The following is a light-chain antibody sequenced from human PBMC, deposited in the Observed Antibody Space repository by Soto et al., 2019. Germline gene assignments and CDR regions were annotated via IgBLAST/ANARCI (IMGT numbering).Light chain of an antibody. V-gene: IGKV3-20*01. CDR3: HQYGISP. CDR2: GAS. J-gene: IGKJ4*01. CDR1: QSVSSNY. Sequence: EIVLTQSQRTLSLSPLEGCSLXGRPSQSVSSNYLAWYQQKPGQAPRLLIYGASSRATGIPDRFSGSGSGTEFSLTISRLEPEDFAVYYCHQYGISPFGGGTKVDIK.